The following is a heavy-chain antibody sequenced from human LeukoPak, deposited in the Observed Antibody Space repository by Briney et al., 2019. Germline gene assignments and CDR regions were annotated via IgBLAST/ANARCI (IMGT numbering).Heavy chain of an antibody. V-gene: IGHV4-4*07. D-gene: IGHD3-10*01. CDR1: GGSISSYY. CDR3: ARGVVRGLRKPYFDY. CDR2: IYTSGST. J-gene: IGHJ4*02. Sequence: PSETLSLTCTVSGGSISSYYWSWIRQPAGKGLEWIGRIYTSGSTNYNPSLKSRVTMSVDTSKNQFSLKLSSVTAADTAVYYCARGVVRGLRKPYFDYWGQGTLVTVSS.